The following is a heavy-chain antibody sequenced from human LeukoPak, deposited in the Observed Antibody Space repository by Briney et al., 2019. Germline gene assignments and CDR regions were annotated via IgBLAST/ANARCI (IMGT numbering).Heavy chain of an antibody. CDR1: GGSSNFDF. D-gene: IGHD6-19*01. CDR2: IDQGGNT. Sequence: PSETLSLTCAASGGSSNFDFWTWVRQFPGKGLEWIGEIDQGGNTNYNPPLKSRVTMSFDMSNNQFSLKLKSVNAADTAVYFCARGFIAVAGTALNWFDPWGPGTQVTVSS. V-gene: IGHV4-34*01. CDR3: ARGFIAVAGTALNWFDP. J-gene: IGHJ5*02.